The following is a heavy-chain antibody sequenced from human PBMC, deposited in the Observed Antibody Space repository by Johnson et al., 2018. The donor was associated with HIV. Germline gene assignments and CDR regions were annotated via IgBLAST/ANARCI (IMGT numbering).Heavy chain of an antibody. V-gene: IGHV3-20*04. Sequence: VQLVESGGGLVQPGGSLRLSCAASGFTFDDYGMSWVRQAPGKGLEWVSGINWNGGSTGYADSVNGRFTISRDNAKRSLFLQINSLRVEDTAVYFCGSLGDGHQKGAFEIWGHGTMVTVSS. CDR1: GFTFDDYG. CDR3: GSLGDGHQKGAFEI. J-gene: IGHJ3*02. D-gene: IGHD3-16*01. CDR2: INWNGGST.